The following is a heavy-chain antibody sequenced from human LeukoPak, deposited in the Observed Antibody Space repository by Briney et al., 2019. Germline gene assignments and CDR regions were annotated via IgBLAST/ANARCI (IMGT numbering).Heavy chain of an antibody. CDR3: ARDSQDCSASTCYFDY. V-gene: IGHV3-43D*03. D-gene: IGHD2-15*01. CDR2: ISWDSRSV. CDR1: RFTFDDYA. Sequence: GGSLRLSCAVSRFTFDDYAMHWVRQSPGKGLQWVSFISWDSRSVYYADSVKGRFAISRDNNKKSVFLQMNSLTAEDTAFYYCARDSQDCSASTCYFDYWGQGTLVTVSA. J-gene: IGHJ4*02.